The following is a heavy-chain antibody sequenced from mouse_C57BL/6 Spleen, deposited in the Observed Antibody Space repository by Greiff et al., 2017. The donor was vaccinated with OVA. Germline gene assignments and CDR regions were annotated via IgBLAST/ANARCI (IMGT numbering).Heavy chain of an antibody. V-gene: IGHV1-53*01. CDR1: GYTFTSYW. D-gene: IGHD1-1*01. CDR3: ARVTTVVAFDY. Sequence: QVHVKQSGTELVKPGASVKLSCKASGYTFTSYWMHWVKQRPGQGLEWIGNINPSNGGTNYNEKFKSKATLTVDKSSSTAYMQLSSLTSEDSAVYYCARVTTVVAFDYWGQGTTLTVSS. CDR2: INPSNGGT. J-gene: IGHJ2*01.